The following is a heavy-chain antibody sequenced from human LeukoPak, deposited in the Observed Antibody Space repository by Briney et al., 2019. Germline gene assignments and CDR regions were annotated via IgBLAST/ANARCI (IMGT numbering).Heavy chain of an antibody. Sequence: SETLSLTCAVYDESFGGFYWSWIRQPPGRGLEWIGEINHSGATNCNPSLKSRVTISVDTSKNQFSLKLSSITAADTAVYYCARGSPAAAGSLDYWGQGNLVTASS. J-gene: IGHJ4*02. CDR1: DESFGGFY. D-gene: IGHD6-13*01. CDR3: ARGSPAAAGSLDY. CDR2: INHSGAT. V-gene: IGHV4-34*01.